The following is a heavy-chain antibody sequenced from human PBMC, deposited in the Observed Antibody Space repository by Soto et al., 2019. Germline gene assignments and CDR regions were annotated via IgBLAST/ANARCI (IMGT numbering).Heavy chain of an antibody. Sequence: QVQLVQSGAEVKKPGASVKVSCKASGYTFTGYYMHWVRQAPGQGLECMGWINPNSGGTDYAQKFQVWVNITRDTSISTAYMELSRLRSDDTAVYYCARGGIAVAGLNWYFDLWGRGTLVTVSS. J-gene: IGHJ2*01. CDR3: ARGGIAVAGLNWYFDL. CDR2: INPNSGGT. V-gene: IGHV1-2*04. CDR1: GYTFTGYY. D-gene: IGHD6-19*01.